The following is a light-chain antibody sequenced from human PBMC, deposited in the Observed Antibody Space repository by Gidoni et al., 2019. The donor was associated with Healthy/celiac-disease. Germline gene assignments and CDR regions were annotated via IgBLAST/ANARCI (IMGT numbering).Light chain of an antibody. CDR3: QQYYSTPPIT. Sequence: DIVMTQSPDSLAVSLGERATINCKSSQSVLYSSNNKNYLAWYQQKPGQPPKLLIYWASTRESGFPDRFSGRGSGTDFTLTISSLQAEDVAVYYCQQYYSTPPITFGQGTRLEIK. V-gene: IGKV4-1*01. J-gene: IGKJ5*01. CDR1: QSVLYSSNNKNY. CDR2: WAS.